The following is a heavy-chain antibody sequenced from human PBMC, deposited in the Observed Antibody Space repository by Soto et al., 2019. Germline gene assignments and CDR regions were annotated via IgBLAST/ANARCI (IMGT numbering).Heavy chain of an antibody. V-gene: IGHV4-34*01. Sequence: SETLSLTCAVYGGSFIGYYWSWIRQPPGKGLEWIGEINHSGSTNYNPSLKSRVTISVDTSKNQFSLKLSSVTAADTAVYYCAVRGAARPFDYWGQGTLVTVSS. D-gene: IGHD6-6*01. CDR3: AVRGAARPFDY. CDR1: GGSFIGYY. J-gene: IGHJ4*02. CDR2: INHSGST.